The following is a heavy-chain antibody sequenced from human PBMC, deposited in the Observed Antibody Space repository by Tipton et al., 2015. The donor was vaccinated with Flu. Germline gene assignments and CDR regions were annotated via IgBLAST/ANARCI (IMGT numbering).Heavy chain of an antibody. Sequence: LRLSCTVSGGSMSSGSSYWSWIRQPAGKGLEWIGRIHTSGSTNYNPSLESRVTISVDTSKNQFSLKLTSVTAADTAVYYCARTRNRAYYPYYYGMDAWGQGTTVIVSS. CDR2: IHTSGST. D-gene: IGHD2/OR15-2a*01. CDR1: GGSMSSGSSY. V-gene: IGHV4-61*02. J-gene: IGHJ6*02. CDR3: ARTRNRAYYPYYYGMDA.